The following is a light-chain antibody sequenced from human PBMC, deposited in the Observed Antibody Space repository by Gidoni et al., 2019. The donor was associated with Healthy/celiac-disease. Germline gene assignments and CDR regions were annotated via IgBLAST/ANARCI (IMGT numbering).Light chain of an antibody. CDR2: KAS. CDR3: QQYNSYPYT. Sequence: DIQMTQSPSTLSASVGDRVTITCRASQSISSWLAWYQQKPGKAPKLLIYKASSLESGVTSRFSGSGSGTECTLTSSSLQPDDFATDYCQQYNSYPYTCGKGTKLEIK. J-gene: IGKJ2*01. CDR1: QSISSW. V-gene: IGKV1-5*03.